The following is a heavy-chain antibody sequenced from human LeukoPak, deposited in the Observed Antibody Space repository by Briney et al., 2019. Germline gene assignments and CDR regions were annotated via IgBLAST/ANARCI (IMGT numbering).Heavy chain of an antibody. J-gene: IGHJ4*02. Sequence: GEALKISCKGSGYGFTSYWIGWVRQMPGKGLEWRGIIYPRDSDTRYSPSFQRQVTISVDRSISTAYLQWSSLKASETAMYYCARQDRAYCAGGSCSLDYWGQGTQVTVSS. V-gene: IGHV5-51*01. CDR3: ARQDRAYCAGGSCSLDY. CDR2: IYPRDSDT. CDR1: GYGFTSYW. D-gene: IGHD2-15*01.